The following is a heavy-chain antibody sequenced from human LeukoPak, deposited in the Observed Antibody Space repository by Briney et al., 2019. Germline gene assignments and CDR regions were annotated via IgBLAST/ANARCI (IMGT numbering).Heavy chain of an antibody. CDR1: GYTVTGYY. Sequence: AAVKVSCKASGYTVTGYYMHWVRQALGQGLEWMGWINPNSGGTNYAQKFQGRVTMTRDTYISTAYMELSRLRSDDTAVYYCARDRSEWELPYWGQGTLVTVSS. D-gene: IGHD1-26*01. CDR2: INPNSGGT. J-gene: IGHJ4*02. CDR3: ARDRSEWELPY. V-gene: IGHV1-2*02.